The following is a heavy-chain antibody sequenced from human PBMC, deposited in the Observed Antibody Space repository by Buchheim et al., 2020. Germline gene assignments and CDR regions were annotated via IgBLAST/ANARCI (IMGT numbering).Heavy chain of an antibody. D-gene: IGHD4-17*01. CDR2: ISYAGSDK. CDR3: ASPAGYAYGDSSLDS. CDR1: GFSFSSYG. J-gene: IGHJ4*02. Sequence: QVQLVESGGGVVQPGRSLRLSCAASGFSFSSYGMHWVRQAPGKGLEWVAVISYAGSDKHYADSVKGRFTISRDNSKKTVYLQMDSLRGEDSAVYYCASPAGYAYGDSSLDSWGQGTL. V-gene: IGHV3-30*03.